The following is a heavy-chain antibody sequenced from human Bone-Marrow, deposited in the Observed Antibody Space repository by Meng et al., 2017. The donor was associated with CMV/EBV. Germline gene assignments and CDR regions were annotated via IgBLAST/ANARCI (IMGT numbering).Heavy chain of an antibody. V-gene: IGHV1-18*01. CDR3: PRIDFTFTFFGVVHN. D-gene: IGHD3-3*01. Sequence: ASVKDSCKTSGYTFTRFVVTWMRQAPGQGLEWMGWISADNGDTNYAQKFQGRVTMTTDTSTTTAFMELRSLTSDDTAVYYFPRIDFTFTFFGVVHNWGQGTPVTVSS. J-gene: IGHJ4*02. CDR2: ISADNGDT. CDR1: GYTFTRFV.